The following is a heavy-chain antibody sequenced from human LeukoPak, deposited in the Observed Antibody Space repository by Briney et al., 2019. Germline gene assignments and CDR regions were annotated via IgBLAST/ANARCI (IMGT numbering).Heavy chain of an antibody. J-gene: IGHJ6*03. Sequence: GGSLRLSCAASGFTFSSYSMNWVRQAPGKGLEWVSSISSSSSYIYYADSVKGRFTISRDNAKNSLYLQMNSLRAEDTAVYYCARDPLSGSYGEYYYYMDGWGKGTTVTASS. CDR3: ARDPLSGSYGEYYYYMDG. D-gene: IGHD1-26*01. CDR1: GFTFSSYS. CDR2: ISSSSSYI. V-gene: IGHV3-21*01.